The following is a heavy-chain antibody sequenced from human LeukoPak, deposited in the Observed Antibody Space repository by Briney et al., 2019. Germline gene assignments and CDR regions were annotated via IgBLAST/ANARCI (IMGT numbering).Heavy chain of an antibody. CDR2: ISGSSGII. CDR1: GFTFNTYT. V-gene: IGHV3-48*01. J-gene: IGHJ4*02. Sequence: GGSLRLSCAASGFTFNTYTMNWVRQAPGKGLEWVSYISGSSGIIDYADSVRGRFTISRDNSKNTLYLEMNSLRAEDTAIYYCAKDFLRWGSGWSGGLDYWGQGTLVTVSS. D-gene: IGHD6-19*01. CDR3: AKDFLRWGSGWSGGLDY.